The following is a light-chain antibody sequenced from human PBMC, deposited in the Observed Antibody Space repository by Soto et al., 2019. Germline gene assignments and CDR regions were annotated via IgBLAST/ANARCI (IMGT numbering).Light chain of an antibody. J-gene: IGLJ1*01. CDR2: EVN. V-gene: IGLV2-8*01. CDR1: SSDVGGYNY. Sequence: QSALTQPPSASGSPGQSVTISCTGTSSDVGGYNYVSWYQHHPGKAPKLIISEVNKRPSGVPDRFSGSKSGTTASLTVSGLQLEDEDDSYCCSHADINNSNFVFGTGTKVTVL. CDR3: CSHADINNSNFV.